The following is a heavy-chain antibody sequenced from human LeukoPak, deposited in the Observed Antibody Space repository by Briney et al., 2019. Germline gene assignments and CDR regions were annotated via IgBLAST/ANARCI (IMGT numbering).Heavy chain of an antibody. CDR3: TSHRETYSSGWSPTGEIDY. D-gene: IGHD6-19*01. Sequence: PPGGSLRLSCAASVFTFSSYGMSWVRRAPGKGLEGVSAISGSGGSTYYADSVKGRFTNSRDNSKNTLYLKMNSLRAEDTAVYYCTSHRETYSSGWSPTGEIDYWGQGTLVTASS. V-gene: IGHV3-23*01. J-gene: IGHJ4*02. CDR2: ISGSGGST. CDR1: VFTFSSYG.